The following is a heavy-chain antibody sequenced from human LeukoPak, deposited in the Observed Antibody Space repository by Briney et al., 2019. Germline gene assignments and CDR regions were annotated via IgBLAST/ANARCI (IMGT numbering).Heavy chain of an antibody. D-gene: IGHD6-19*01. CDR3: ARYSSAWMTFDY. V-gene: IGHV1-2*02. J-gene: IGHJ4*02. CDR1: GYTFTDYY. CDR2: INPNSGGT. Sequence: ASVQVSCKTSGYTFTDYYMHWVRQAPGQGLEWMGWINPNSGGTKYAQRFQGRVTMARDTSITTTYMELSRLASDVTALYYCARYSSAWMTFDYWGQGTLVTVSS.